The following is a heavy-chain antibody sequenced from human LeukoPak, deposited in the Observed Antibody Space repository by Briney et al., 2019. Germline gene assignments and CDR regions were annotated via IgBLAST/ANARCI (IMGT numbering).Heavy chain of an antibody. V-gene: IGHV1-2*02. D-gene: IGHD3-10*01. J-gene: IGHJ4*02. CDR2: INPNSGGT. CDR1: GYTFTGYY. CDR3: ARARDYGSGIFDY. Sequence: ASVKVSCKASGYTFTGYYMHWVRQAPGQGREWMGWINPNSGGTNYAQKFQGRVTMTRDTSISTAYMELNRLRSDDTAVYYCARARDYGSGIFDYWGQGTLVTVSS.